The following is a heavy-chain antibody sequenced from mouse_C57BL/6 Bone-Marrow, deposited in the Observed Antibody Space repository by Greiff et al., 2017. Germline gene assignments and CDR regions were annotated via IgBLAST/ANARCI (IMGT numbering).Heavy chain of an antibody. V-gene: IGHV6-3*01. D-gene: IGHD1-1*01. CDR2: IRLKSDNYAT. J-gene: IGHJ1*03. CDR1: GFTFSNYW. CDR3: TATVVASFPYWYFDV. Sequence: EVQVVESGGGLVQPGGSMKLSCVASGFTFSNYWMNWVRQSPEKGLEWVAQIRLKSDNYATHYAESVKGRFTISRDDSKSSVYLQMNNLRAEDTGIYYCTATVVASFPYWYFDVWGTGTTVTVSS.